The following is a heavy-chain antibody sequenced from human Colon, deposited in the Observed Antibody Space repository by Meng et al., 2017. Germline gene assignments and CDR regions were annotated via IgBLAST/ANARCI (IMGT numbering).Heavy chain of an antibody. CDR3: ARGYLGTPVVHFDS. J-gene: IGHJ4*02. V-gene: IGHV4-4*02. CDR1: GGSVSGSNW. CDR2: VHYSGNT. Sequence: SETLSLTCAVSGGSVSGSNWWGWVRQSPEKGLEWIGEVHYSGNTNYNPSLKSRVTMSVDRSKNHFSLNLTSVTAADTAVYYCARGYLGTPVVHFDSWCQGALVTVSS. D-gene: IGHD7-27*01.